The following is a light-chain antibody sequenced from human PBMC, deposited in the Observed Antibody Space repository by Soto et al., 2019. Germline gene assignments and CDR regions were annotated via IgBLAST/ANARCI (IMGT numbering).Light chain of an antibody. Sequence: EIVLTQSPATLSLSPGERATLSCRASQSVRSNLAWYQHKPGQAPRLLIYDVSNRATGIPGRFSGSGFGTDFTLTISIVEHEDFAVYCCQQRDNCPGTFGQGAKVEIK. J-gene: IGKJ1*01. CDR1: QSVRSN. CDR3: QQRDNCPGT. CDR2: DVS. V-gene: IGKV3-11*01.